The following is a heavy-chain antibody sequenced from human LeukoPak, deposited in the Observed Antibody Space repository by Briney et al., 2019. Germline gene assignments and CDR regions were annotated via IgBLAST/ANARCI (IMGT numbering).Heavy chain of an antibody. CDR3: ARSRLVGTTVIVVARGAFDL. Sequence: PSQTLSLTCTASGGSISSGDYYWSWIRQPPGKGLEWIGYIYYSGSTYYNPSLKSRVTMSVDRSRDQFSLKLTSVTAADTAVYYCARSRLVGTTVIVVARGAFDLWGQGNVVTVSS. CDR2: IYYSGST. J-gene: IGHJ3*01. D-gene: IGHD3-22*01. CDR1: GGSISSGDYY. V-gene: IGHV4-30-4*08.